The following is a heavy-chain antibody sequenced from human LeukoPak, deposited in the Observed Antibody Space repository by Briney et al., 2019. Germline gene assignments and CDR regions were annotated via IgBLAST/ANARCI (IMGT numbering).Heavy chain of an antibody. CDR1: GFTFSDAW. CDR3: TTDPPPNYYYDSSGYYILHSLGY. V-gene: IGHV3-15*01. D-gene: IGHD3-22*01. J-gene: IGHJ4*02. Sequence: GGSLRLSCAASGFTFSDAWMNWVRQAPGKGPEWVGRIKSKTDGGTTDYAAPVKGRFTISRDDSKNTLYLQMNSLRTEDTAVYYCTTDPPPNYYYDSSGYYILHSLGYWGQGTLVTVSS. CDR2: IKSKTDGGTT.